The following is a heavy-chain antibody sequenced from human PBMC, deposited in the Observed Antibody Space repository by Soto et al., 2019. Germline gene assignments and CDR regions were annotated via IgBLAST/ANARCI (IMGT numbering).Heavy chain of an antibody. Sequence: QMQLKQSGPGLVKPSGTLSLTCAVSGGSISSNNWWPWVRQPPGKGLEWSGEIYHSGSTNYNPSLKSRVTISVEKPKNHFSLNLTSATAAETAVYSWSRGWDCFAGGGSPYYYDYWGRGTLVTVSS. CDR1: GGSISSNNW. CDR3: SRGWDCFAGGGSPYYYDY. CDR2: IYHSGST. D-gene: IGHD2-8*02. V-gene: IGHV4-4*02. J-gene: IGHJ4*02.